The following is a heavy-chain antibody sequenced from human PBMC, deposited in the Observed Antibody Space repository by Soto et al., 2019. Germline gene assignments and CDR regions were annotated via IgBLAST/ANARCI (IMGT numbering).Heavy chain of an antibody. CDR3: AREDTANYYYYGMDV. V-gene: IGHV3-33*01. CDR2: IWYDGSNK. D-gene: IGHD5-18*01. J-gene: IGHJ6*02. Sequence: SGGSLRLSCAASGFTFSSYGMHWVRQAPGKGLEWVAVIWYDGSNKYYADSVKGRFTISRDNSKNTLYLQMNSLRAEDTAVYYCAREDTANYYYYGMDVWGQGTTVTVSS. CDR1: GFTFSSYG.